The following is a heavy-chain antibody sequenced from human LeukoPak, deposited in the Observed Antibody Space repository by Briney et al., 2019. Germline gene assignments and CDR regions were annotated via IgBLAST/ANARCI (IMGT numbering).Heavy chain of an antibody. CDR1: GGSISSGGYY. CDR3: ARVRGRGAPCDH. CDR2: IYHSGST. J-gene: IGHJ5*02. Sequence: SQTLSLTCTVSGGSISSGGYYWSWIRQPPGKGLEWIGYIYHSGSTYYNPSLKSRVTISVDRSKNQFSLKLSSVTAADTAVYYCARVRGRGAPCDHWGQGTLVTVPS. D-gene: IGHD3-10*01. V-gene: IGHV4-30-2*01.